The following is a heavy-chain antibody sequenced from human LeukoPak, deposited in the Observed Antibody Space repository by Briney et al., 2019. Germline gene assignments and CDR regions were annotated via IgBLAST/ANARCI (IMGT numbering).Heavy chain of an antibody. CDR3: EGGSYYDLDY. CDR1: GGSINGYY. CDR2: IYNSESI. J-gene: IGHJ4*02. V-gene: IGHV4-4*07. Sequence: KPSETLSLTCTVSGGSINGYYWSWIRQPAGKGLEWIGRIYNSESINYNPSLKSRVTMSIDTSKNQFSLKLSSVTAADTAVYYCEGGSYYDLDYWGQGTLVTVSS. D-gene: IGHD1-26*01.